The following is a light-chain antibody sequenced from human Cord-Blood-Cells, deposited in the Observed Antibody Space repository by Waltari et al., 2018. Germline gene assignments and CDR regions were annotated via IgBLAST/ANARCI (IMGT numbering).Light chain of an antibody. V-gene: IGLV3-1*01. CDR3: QAWDSSTVV. Sequence: SYELTQPPSVSVSPGQPASITCSGDKLGDKHACWYQQKPGQSPVLVIYQDSKRPSGIPGRFSGSNSGNTATLTISGTQAMDEADYYCQAWDSSTVVFGGGTKLTVL. CDR1: KLGDKH. J-gene: IGLJ2*01. CDR2: QDS.